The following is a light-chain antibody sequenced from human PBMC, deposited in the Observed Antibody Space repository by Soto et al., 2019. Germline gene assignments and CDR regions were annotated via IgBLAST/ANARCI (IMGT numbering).Light chain of an antibody. J-gene: IGKJ5*01. CDR3: QKFNTAPLT. V-gene: IGKV1-27*01. Sequence: DIQMTQSPSSLSASVGDRVTITCRASQAISVYLAWYQQKPGKVPKLLIYSASTLQSGVPSRFSGSGSGTDFTLTSSSLQPEDVATYYCQKFNTAPLTFGQGTRLEIK. CDR1: QAISVY. CDR2: SAS.